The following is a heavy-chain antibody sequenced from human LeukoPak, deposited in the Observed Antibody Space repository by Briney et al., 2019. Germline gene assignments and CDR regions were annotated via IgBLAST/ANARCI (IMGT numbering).Heavy chain of an antibody. CDR3: ARDKCSGGSCYSHYYYYMDV. Sequence: GASVKVSCKASGYTFTGYYMHWVRQAPGQGLEWMGRINPNSGGTNYAQKFQGRVTMTRDTSINTAYMELSRLRSDDTAVYYCARDKCSGGSCYSHYYYYMDVWGKGTTVTVSS. J-gene: IGHJ6*03. V-gene: IGHV1-2*06. CDR2: INPNSGGT. D-gene: IGHD2-15*01. CDR1: GYTFTGYY.